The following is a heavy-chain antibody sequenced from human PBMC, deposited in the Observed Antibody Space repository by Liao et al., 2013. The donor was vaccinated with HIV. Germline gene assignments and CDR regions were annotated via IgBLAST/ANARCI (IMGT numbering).Heavy chain of an antibody. D-gene: IGHD3/OR15-3a*01. V-gene: IGHV4-61*02. J-gene: IGHJ4*02. CDR1: GGSISSHNYY. CDR2: IFTSGRT. Sequence: QVQLQESGPGLVKPSQTLSLTCTVSGGSISSHNYYWSWIRQPAGKGLEWIGRIFTSGRTNYNPSLKSRVTLSVDTSKNQFSLKLSSVTAADTAVYYCTRGRGFSDIWDFDRGLDHWGQGILVTVSS. CDR3: TRGRGFSDIWDFDRGLDH.